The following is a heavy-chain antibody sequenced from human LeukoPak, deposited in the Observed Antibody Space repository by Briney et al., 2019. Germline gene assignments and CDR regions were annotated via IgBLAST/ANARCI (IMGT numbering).Heavy chain of an antibody. J-gene: IGHJ3*02. D-gene: IGHD3-10*01. CDR3: ARDSITPYAFDI. CDR1: GGSISSYY. V-gene: IGHV4-59*12. CDR2: IYYSGST. Sequence: SETLSLTCTVSGGSISSYYWSWIRQPPGKGLEWIGYIYYSGSTNYNPSLKSRVTMSVDTSKNQFSLKLSSVTAADTAVYYCARDSITPYAFDIWGQGTMVTVSS.